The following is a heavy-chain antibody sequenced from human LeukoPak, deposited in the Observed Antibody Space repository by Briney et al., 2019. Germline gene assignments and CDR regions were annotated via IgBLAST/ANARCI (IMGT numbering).Heavy chain of an antibody. CDR2: IYSGGNT. V-gene: IGHV3-53*01. CDR1: GFTVSSHY. Sequence: GGSLRLSCAASGFTVSSHYMSWVRQAAGKGLEWVSVIYSGGNTYYADSVKGRFTISRDNSKNTLYLQMNSLSTEDTAVYYCATSYGSGSYGHWGQGTLVTVSS. J-gene: IGHJ4*02. D-gene: IGHD3-10*01. CDR3: ATSYGSGSYGH.